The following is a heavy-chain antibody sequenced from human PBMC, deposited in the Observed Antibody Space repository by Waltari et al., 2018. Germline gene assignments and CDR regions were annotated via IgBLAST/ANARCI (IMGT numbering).Heavy chain of an antibody. J-gene: IGHJ4*02. V-gene: IGHV3-23*01. CDR1: GFTFSSYA. CDR2: ISANGRVT. CDR3: AKAGGSWIRLAGLSEY. D-gene: IGHD2-15*01. Sequence: EVQLLESGGGLVQPGGSLRLSCAASGFTFSSYAMSWVRQAPGKGLEWVSAISANGRVTYYADSVKGRFTISRDNSKNTLYLQMDSLRADDTAVYYCAKAGGSWIRLAGLSEYWGQGTLVTVSS.